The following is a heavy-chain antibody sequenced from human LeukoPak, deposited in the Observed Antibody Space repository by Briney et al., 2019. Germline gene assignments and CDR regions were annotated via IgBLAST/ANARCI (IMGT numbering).Heavy chain of an antibody. CDR2: ISSMSTTI. V-gene: IGHV3-48*02. Sequence: GRSLRLSCTASGFSFGDYAMSWVRQAPGKGLEWVSYISSMSTTIYYADSVKGRFTISRDNAKNSLYLQMNSLRDEDTAVYYCARHPLGYNWYFDYWGQGTLVTVSS. J-gene: IGHJ4*02. D-gene: IGHD1-20*01. CDR1: GFSFGDYA. CDR3: ARHPLGYNWYFDY.